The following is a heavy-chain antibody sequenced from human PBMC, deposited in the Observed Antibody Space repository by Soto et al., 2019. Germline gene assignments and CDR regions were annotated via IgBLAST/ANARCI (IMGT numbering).Heavy chain of an antibody. CDR3: ARESHDSLTGPPWVWYFDL. J-gene: IGHJ2*01. CDR2: INDRGSI. V-gene: IGHV4-34*01. D-gene: IGHD3-9*01. CDR1: GGSFSGYY. Sequence: QVQLQQWGAGPLRPLETLSLTCGVSGGSFSGYYWAWIRQSPGKGLEWIGEINDRGSINYNPSLKSRVSISVHTSKNHYSLNLRSVTAADTAVYYCARESHDSLTGPPWVWYFDLWGRGPLVTVSS.